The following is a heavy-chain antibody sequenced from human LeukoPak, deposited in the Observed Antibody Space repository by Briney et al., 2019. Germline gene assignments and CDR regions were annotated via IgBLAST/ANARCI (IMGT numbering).Heavy chain of an antibody. Sequence: ASVKVSCKASGYTFTGYYMHWVRQAPGQGLEWMGWINPNSGGTNYAQKFQGRVTMTTDTSASTAYMELRSLRSDDTALYYCARDSRLSVPTTLDYRGQGTLVTVSS. J-gene: IGHJ4*02. CDR3: ARDSRLSVPTTLDY. V-gene: IGHV1-2*02. CDR2: INPNSGGT. CDR1: GYTFTGYY. D-gene: IGHD1-14*01.